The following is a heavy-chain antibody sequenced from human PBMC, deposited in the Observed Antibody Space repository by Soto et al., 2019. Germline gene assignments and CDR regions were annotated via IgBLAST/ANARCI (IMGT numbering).Heavy chain of an antibody. J-gene: IGHJ6*03. CDR1: GFTFSSYS. CDR2: ISSSSSYI. D-gene: IGHD6-6*01. CDR3: ARDQYRRVGSSSTILGYYYYMDV. V-gene: IGHV3-21*01. Sequence: GGSLRLSCAASGFTFSSYSMNWVRQAPGKGLEWVSSISSSSSYIYYADSVKGRFTISRDNAKNSLYLQMNSLRAEDTAVYYYARDQYRRVGSSSTILGYYYYMDVWGKGTTVTVSS.